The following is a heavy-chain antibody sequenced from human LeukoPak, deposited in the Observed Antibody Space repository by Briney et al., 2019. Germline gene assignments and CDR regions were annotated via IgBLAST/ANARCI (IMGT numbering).Heavy chain of an antibody. CDR3: AREIRGVGNSDP. D-gene: IGHD3-10*01. V-gene: IGHV3-53*01. Sequence: GGSLRLSCAASGFTVSSNYMSWVRQAPGKGLEWVSVIYSGGSTYYADSVKGRFTISRDNSKNTLYLQMNSLRAEDTAVYYCAREIRGVGNSDPWGQGTLVTVSS. J-gene: IGHJ5*02. CDR2: IYSGGST. CDR1: GFTVSSNY.